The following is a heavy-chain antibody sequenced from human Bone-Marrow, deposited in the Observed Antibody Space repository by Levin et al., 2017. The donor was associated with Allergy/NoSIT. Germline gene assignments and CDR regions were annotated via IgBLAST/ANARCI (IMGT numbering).Heavy chain of an antibody. J-gene: IGHJ5*02. CDR1: GGSFSGYY. V-gene: IGHV4-34*01. CDR3: ARAGYSSSWYNWFDP. CDR2: INHSGST. Sequence: SQTLSLTCAVYGGSFSGYYWSWIRQPPGKGLEWIGEINHSGSTNYNPSLKSRVTISVDTSKNQFSLKLSSVTAADTAVYYCARAGYSSSWYNWFDPWGQGTLVTVSS. D-gene: IGHD6-13*01.